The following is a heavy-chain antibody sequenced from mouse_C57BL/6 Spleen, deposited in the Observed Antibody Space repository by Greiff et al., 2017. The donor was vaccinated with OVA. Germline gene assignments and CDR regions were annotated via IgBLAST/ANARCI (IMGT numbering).Heavy chain of an antibody. CDR1: GSPFTSYW. V-gene: IGHV1-64*01. CDR2: IHPNSGST. J-gene: IGHJ2*01. D-gene: IGHD2-1*01. Sequence: QVQLQQPGAELVKPGASVTLSCKASGSPFTSYWMHWVKQRPGQGLEWIGMIHPNSGSTNYNEKFKSKATLTVAKSSSTAYMQLSSLTSEDSAVYYCASYGNLDYWGQGTTLTVSS. CDR3: ASYGNLDY.